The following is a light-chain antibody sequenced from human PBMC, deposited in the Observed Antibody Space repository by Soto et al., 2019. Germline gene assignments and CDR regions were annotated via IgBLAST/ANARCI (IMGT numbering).Light chain of an antibody. CDR1: SSNIGAGYD. V-gene: IGLV1-40*01. CDR3: QSYDSSLSAPYV. J-gene: IGLJ1*01. Sequence: QSVLTQPPSVSGAPGQRVTISCTGSSSNIGAGYDVHWYQQLPGTAPKLLIYGNSNRPSGVPDRFSGSKSGTSASLAITGHQAEDEADYYCQSYDSSLSAPYVFGTGTKVTAL. CDR2: GNS.